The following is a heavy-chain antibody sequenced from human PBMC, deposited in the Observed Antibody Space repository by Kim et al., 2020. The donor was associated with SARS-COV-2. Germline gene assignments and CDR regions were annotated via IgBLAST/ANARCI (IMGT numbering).Heavy chain of an antibody. J-gene: IGHJ6*02. CDR3: SYGMDV. CDR1: PYTFTSYD. Sequence: ASVKVSCKASPYTFTSYDINWVRQAAGQELEWMGWVNPNSGQTGYAQKFQGRVTMTRNTSIFTAYMELSSLRSEDTAVYYCSYGMDVWGQGTTVTVSS. V-gene: IGHV1-8*01. CDR2: VNPNSGQT.